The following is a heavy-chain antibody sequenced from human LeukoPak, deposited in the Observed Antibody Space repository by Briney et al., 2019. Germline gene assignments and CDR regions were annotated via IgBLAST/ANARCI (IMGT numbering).Heavy chain of an antibody. J-gene: IGHJ4*02. CDR2: INHSGST. D-gene: IGHD3-3*01. Sequence: SETLSLTCAVYGGSFSGYYWSWIRQPPGKGLEWIGEINHSGSTNYNPSLKSRVTISVDTSKNQFSLKLSSVTAADTAVNYCARMVASYDFWSPQYYLDYWGQGTLVTVSS. V-gene: IGHV4-34*01. CDR3: ARMVASYDFWSPQYYLDY. CDR1: GGSFSGYY.